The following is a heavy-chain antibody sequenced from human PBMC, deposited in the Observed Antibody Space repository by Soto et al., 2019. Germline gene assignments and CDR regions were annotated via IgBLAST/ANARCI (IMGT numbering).Heavy chain of an antibody. V-gene: IGHV3-74*03. D-gene: IGHD3-10*01. Sequence: PGGSLRLSCAASGFTFSSHWMHWVRQAPGKGLVGVSRINIDGSSTTYAASVKGRFTISRDNAKNTLYLQMNSLRAEDTAVYYCARVSCTYGPFDNWGRGTLVTISS. CDR3: ARVSCTYGPFDN. J-gene: IGHJ4*02. CDR2: INIDGSST. CDR1: GFTFSSHW.